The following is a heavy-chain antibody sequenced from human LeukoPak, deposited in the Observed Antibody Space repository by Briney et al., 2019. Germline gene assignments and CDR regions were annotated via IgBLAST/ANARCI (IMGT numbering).Heavy chain of an antibody. CDR2: IRYDGNNK. CDR1: EFTFRNYD. J-gene: IGHJ4*02. CDR3: AKDQAVAGHPLDY. V-gene: IGHV3-30*02. Sequence: PGGSLRLSCAAPEFTFRNYDMHWVRQAPGKGLEWVAFIRYDGNNKYYADSVKGRFTISRDNSKNTLYLQMNSLRAEDTAVYYCAKDQAVAGHPLDYWGQGTLVTVSS. D-gene: IGHD6-19*01.